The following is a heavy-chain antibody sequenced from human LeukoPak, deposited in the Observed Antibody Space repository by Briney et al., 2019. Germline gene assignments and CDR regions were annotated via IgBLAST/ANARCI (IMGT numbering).Heavy chain of an antibody. CDR3: AKDQGRSSGWHT. CDR1: GFTFSNYA. Sequence: GASLRLSCAASGFTFSNYAMSWVRQAPGKGLEWVSAISGSGGSTYYADSVKGRFTISRDNSKTTLYLQMNSLRAEDTAMYYCAKDQGRSSGWHTWGQGTLVTVSS. V-gene: IGHV3-23*01. J-gene: IGHJ5*02. D-gene: IGHD6-19*01. CDR2: ISGSGGST.